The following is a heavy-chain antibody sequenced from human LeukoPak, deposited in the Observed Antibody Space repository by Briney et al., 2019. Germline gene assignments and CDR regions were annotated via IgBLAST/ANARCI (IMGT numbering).Heavy chain of an antibody. CDR1: GGSFSGYY. Sequence: SETLSLTCAVYGGSFSGYYWSWIRQPPGKGLEWIGEINHSGSTNYDPSLKSRVTISVDTSKNQFSLKLNSVTAADTAVYYCARGKQPEVDAFDIWGQGTMVTVSS. CDR3: ARGKQPEVDAFDI. CDR2: INHSGST. V-gene: IGHV4-34*01. D-gene: IGHD6-13*01. J-gene: IGHJ3*02.